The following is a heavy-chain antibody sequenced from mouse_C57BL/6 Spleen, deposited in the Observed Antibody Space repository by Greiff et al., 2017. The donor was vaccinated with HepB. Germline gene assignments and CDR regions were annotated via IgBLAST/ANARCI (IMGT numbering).Heavy chain of an antibody. CDR1: GYTFTSYW. CDR2: IYPGSGST. Sequence: QVQLQQSGAELVKPGASVKMSCKASGYTFTSYWITWVKQRPGQGLEWIGDIYPGSGSTNYNEKFKSKATLTVDTSSSTAYMQLSSLTSEDSAVYYCARSIYYYGPGYFDVWGTGTTVTVSS. CDR3: ARSIYYYGPGYFDV. D-gene: IGHD1-1*01. J-gene: IGHJ1*03. V-gene: IGHV1-55*01.